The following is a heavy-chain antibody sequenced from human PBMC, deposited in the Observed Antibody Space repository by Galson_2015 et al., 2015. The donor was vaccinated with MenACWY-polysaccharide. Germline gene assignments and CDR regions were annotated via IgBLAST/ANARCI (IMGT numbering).Heavy chain of an antibody. J-gene: IGHJ4*02. Sequence: QSGAEVKKPGESLKISCQGSGYTFTSHWIGWVRQTPGKSLEWMGIVHPDDSNTKYNPSFRGQVTLSVDKSINTAYLQLNSLKASDTAIYYCVRDRLVKWESLPQYYFDSWGQGTLVTVS. V-gene: IGHV5-51*01. D-gene: IGHD1-26*01. CDR3: VRDRLVKWESLPQYYFDS. CDR2: VHPDDSNT. CDR1: GYTFTSHW.